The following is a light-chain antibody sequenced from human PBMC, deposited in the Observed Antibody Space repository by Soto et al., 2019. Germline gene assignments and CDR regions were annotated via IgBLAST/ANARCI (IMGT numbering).Light chain of an antibody. CDR2: EVS. CDR3: SSYTTSSTRV. Sequence: QSALTQPASVSGSPGQSITISCTGTISDLGTYHFVSWYQQHPDKAPKLIIYEVSNRPSGVSNRFSGSKSGNTASLTISGLQAEDEAHYYCSSYTTSSTRVFGTGTQLTVL. V-gene: IGLV2-14*01. CDR1: ISDLGTYHF. J-gene: IGLJ1*01.